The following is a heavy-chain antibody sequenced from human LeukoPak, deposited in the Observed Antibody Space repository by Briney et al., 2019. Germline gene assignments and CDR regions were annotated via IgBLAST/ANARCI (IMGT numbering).Heavy chain of an antibody. Sequence: GGSLRLSCAASGFTFSSYAMTWVRQAPGKGLEWVAFIRYDGSNKYYADSVKGRFTISRDNSKNTLYLQMNSLRAEDTAVYYCARRAYDFWSGSKDRYYYYMDVWGKGTTVTVSS. D-gene: IGHD3-3*01. J-gene: IGHJ6*03. CDR1: GFTFSSYA. CDR3: ARRAYDFWSGSKDRYYYYMDV. CDR2: IRYDGSNK. V-gene: IGHV3-30*02.